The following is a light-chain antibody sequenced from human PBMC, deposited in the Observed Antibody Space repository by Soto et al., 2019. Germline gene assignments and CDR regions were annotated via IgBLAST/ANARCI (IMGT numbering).Light chain of an antibody. J-gene: IGKJ2*01. Sequence: DIKMTQSPSSLSVSVGDRVTIPCRASQSIDSYLNWYQQKPGKAPNLLIYAASTLQSVVPSRFSGSGSGTDFTLTICALQPEDFTTYYCQQSYSTPRTFGQGT. CDR1: QSIDSY. V-gene: IGKV1-39*01. CDR3: QQSYSTPRT. CDR2: AAS.